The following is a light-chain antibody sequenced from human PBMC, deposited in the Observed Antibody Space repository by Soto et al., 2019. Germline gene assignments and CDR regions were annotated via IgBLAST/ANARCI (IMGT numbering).Light chain of an antibody. Sequence: DVVMTQSPLSLPVTLGQPASISCRSSQSLLHSNGYNYLDWYLQKPGQSPQLLIYLGSNRSSGVPDRFSGSGSGTDFTLKISRVEAEDVGVYYCMQALQTPITFGQGTRLEI. J-gene: IGKJ5*01. CDR1: QSLLHSNGYNY. CDR2: LGS. V-gene: IGKV2-28*01. CDR3: MQALQTPIT.